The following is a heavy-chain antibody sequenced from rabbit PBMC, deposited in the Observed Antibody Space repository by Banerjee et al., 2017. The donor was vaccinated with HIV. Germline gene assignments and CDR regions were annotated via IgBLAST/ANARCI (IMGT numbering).Heavy chain of an antibody. J-gene: IGHJ4*01. V-gene: IGHV1S45*01. CDR3: WRGWAGTVYSDL. D-gene: IGHD4-2*01. Sequence: QEQLKESGGGLVQPGGSLKLSCKASGFDFNNYYMSWVRQAPGKGLEWIGCIYTASSVSTYYASWAKGRFTISKTSSTTVTLQMTSLTAADTATHFCWRGWAGTVYSDLWGPGTLVTVS. CDR2: IYTASSVST. CDR1: GFDFNNYYM.